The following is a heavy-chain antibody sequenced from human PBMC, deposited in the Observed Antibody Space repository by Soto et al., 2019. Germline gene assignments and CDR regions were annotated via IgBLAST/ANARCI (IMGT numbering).Heavy chain of an antibody. CDR1: GYTFTSYY. CDR3: ARDSRDLEFGEVSYYYGMDV. Sequence: ASVKVSCKASGYTFTSYYVHWVRQAPGQGLEWMGIINPSGGSTSYAQKFQGRVTMTRDTSTSTVYMELSSLRSEDTAVYYCARDSRDLEFGEVSYYYGMDVWGQGTTVTVSS. CDR2: INPSGGST. V-gene: IGHV1-46*01. D-gene: IGHD3-10*01. J-gene: IGHJ6*02.